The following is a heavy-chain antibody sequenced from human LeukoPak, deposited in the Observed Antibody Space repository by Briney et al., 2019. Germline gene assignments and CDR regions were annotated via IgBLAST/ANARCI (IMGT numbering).Heavy chain of an antibody. Sequence: GGSLRLSCAASGFTFSSYGMHWVRQAPGKGLEWVAFIRYDGSNKYYADSVKGRFTISRDNSKNTLYLQMNSLRAEDTAVYYCAKGYCSSSSCYSYAFDIWGQGTVVTVSS. CDR3: AKGYCSSSSCYSYAFDI. J-gene: IGHJ3*02. V-gene: IGHV3-30*02. CDR2: IRYDGSNK. D-gene: IGHD2-2*01. CDR1: GFTFSSYG.